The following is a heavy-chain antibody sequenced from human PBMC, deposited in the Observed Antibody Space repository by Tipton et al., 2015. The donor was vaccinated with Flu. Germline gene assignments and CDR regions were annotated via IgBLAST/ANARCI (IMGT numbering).Heavy chain of an antibody. CDR2: ISGGGTST. D-gene: IGHD2-15*01. J-gene: IGHJ4*02. V-gene: IGHV3-23*01. CDR1: GFTFSNNG. CDR3: ARLNFRRIVPAATWGDS. Sequence: SLRLSCVGSGFTFSNNGMTWVRQAPGKGLEWVSAISGGGTSTFYADSVKGRFTISRDNSEKGLYLQLNTLRVEDTAVYYCARLNFRRIVPAATWGDSWGQGTLVTVSS.